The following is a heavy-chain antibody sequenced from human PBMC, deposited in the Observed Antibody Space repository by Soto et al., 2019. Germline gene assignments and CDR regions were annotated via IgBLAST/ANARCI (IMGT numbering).Heavy chain of an antibody. D-gene: IGHD3-3*01. CDR2: IWSDGSNK. V-gene: IGHV3-33*01. CDR3: AREFWSGPFDY. J-gene: IGHJ4*02. Sequence: QVQLVESGGGVVQPGRSLRLYCAASGFTFSSYGLHWVRQAPGKGLEWVAVIWSDGSNKYYADSVKGRFTISRDNSQNTLYLQMNSLRAEDTAVYYCAREFWSGPFDYWGQGTLVTVSS. CDR1: GFTFSSYG.